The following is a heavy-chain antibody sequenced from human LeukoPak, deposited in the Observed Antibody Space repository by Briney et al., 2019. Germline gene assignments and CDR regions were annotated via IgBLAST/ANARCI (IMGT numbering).Heavy chain of an antibody. V-gene: IGHV3-48*04. CDR2: ISSSGSTI. D-gene: IGHD2-2*02. CDR1: GFTFSSYW. J-gene: IGHJ4*02. Sequence: GGSLRLSCAASGFTFSSYWMSWVRQAPGKGLEWVSYISSSGSTIYYADSVKGRFTISRDNAKNSLYLQMNSLRAEDTAVYYCASGVVVPAAISDYWGQGTLVTVSS. CDR3: ASGVVVPAAISDY.